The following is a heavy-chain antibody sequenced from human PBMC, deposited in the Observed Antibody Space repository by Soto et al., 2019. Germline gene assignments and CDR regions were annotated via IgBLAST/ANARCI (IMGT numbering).Heavy chain of an antibody. CDR3: AKDRGLVLSFYFDY. Sequence: EVQLVESGGGLVQPERSLRLSCAASGFPFDDFAMNWVRQAQGKGLEWFSGISWNSGSIGYADSVKGRFTISRDNAKNSLYLQMNSLRAEDTALYYCAKDRGLVLSFYFDYWGQGTLVTVSS. J-gene: IGHJ4*02. CDR1: GFPFDDFA. CDR2: ISWNSGSI. D-gene: IGHD6-19*01. V-gene: IGHV3-9*01.